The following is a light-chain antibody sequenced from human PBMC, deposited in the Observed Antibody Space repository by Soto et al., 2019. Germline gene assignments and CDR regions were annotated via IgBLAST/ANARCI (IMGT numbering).Light chain of an antibody. CDR3: QHYNRCAYT. V-gene: IGKV3-15*01. Sequence: EVVMTQSPATLSVSPGEGVTLSCRASQSVSSSLAWYQQKPGQAPRLLIYGASTRATDVPAKFSGSGSGKEFTLTISSLKSEYFATDYCQHYNRCAYTFGQGTKLEIK. J-gene: IGKJ2*01. CDR1: QSVSSS. CDR2: GAS.